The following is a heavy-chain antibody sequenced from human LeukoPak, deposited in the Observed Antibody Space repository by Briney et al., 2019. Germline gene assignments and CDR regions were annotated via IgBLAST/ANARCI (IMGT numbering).Heavy chain of an antibody. CDR1: GFTFSTYG. CDR2: IWHDGSHK. CDR3: VRGWGSNVYASAFDV. Sequence: GGSLRLSCAAPGFTFSTYGMHWVRQAPGKGLEWVTVIWHDGSHKDYADSVKGRFTISRDNSKNTLYLQMNDLRAEDTAVYFCVRGWGSNVYASAFDVWGQGTMVTVSS. V-gene: IGHV3-33*01. J-gene: IGHJ3*01. D-gene: IGHD3-16*01.